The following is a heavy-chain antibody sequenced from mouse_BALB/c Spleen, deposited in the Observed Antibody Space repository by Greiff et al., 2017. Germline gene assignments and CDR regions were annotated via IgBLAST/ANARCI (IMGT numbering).Heavy chain of an antibody. Sequence: EVLLVESGGDLVKPGGSLKLSCAASGFTFSSYGMPWVRQTPDKRLEWVATISSGGSYTYYTDSVKGRFTISRDNAKNTLYLQMSSLKSEDTAMYYCAREDEALFAYWGQGTLVTVSA. CDR2: ISSGGSYT. CDR3: AREDEALFAY. V-gene: IGHV5-6*01. CDR1: GFTFSSYG. J-gene: IGHJ3*01.